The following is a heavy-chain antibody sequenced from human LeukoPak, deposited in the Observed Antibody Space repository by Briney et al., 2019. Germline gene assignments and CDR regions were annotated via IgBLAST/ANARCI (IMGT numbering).Heavy chain of an antibody. Sequence: GGSLRLSCAASGFTFSSYNMNWVRQAPGKGLEWVSSISSSSSYIYYADSVKGRFTISRDNAKNSLYLQMNSLRAEDTAVYYCARDWFGELDYWGQGTLVTVSS. V-gene: IGHV3-21*01. CDR2: ISSSSSYI. D-gene: IGHD3-10*01. CDR3: ARDWFGELDY. CDR1: GFTFSSYN. J-gene: IGHJ4*02.